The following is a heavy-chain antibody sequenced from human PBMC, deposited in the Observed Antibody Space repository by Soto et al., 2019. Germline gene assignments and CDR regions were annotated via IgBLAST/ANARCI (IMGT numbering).Heavy chain of an antibody. CDR1: GGSISSYY. D-gene: IGHD1-1*01. CDR2: IYYSGST. Sequence: SETLSLTCTVSGGSISSYYWSWIRQPPGKGLEWIGYIYYSGSTDYNPSLKSRVTISVDTSKNQFSLKLSSVTAADTAVYYCARVRGLERRRVWAFDIWGQGTMVTVSS. J-gene: IGHJ3*02. CDR3: ARVRGLERRRVWAFDI. V-gene: IGHV4-59*01.